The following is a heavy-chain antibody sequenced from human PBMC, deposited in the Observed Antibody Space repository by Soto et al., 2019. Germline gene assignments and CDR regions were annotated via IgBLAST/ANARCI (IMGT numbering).Heavy chain of an antibody. V-gene: IGHV1-46*01. CDR3: ASAPTMRGAYVDY. Sequence: QVQLVQSGAGVKKPGASVKVSCKTSGYSFTNYYIHWVRQAPRQGREWMGIINPSDRTTYYAQKFQARVTMTSDKSTSTVDMELSSLRSEDTAVYYCASAPTMRGAYVDYWGQGALVTVSS. J-gene: IGHJ4*02. CDR2: INPSDRTT. CDR1: GYSFTNYY.